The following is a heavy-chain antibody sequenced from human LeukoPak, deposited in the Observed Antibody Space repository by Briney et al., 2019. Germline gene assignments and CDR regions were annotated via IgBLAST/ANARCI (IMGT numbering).Heavy chain of an antibody. Sequence: SETLSLTCTVSGGSISSYYWSWIRQPPGKGLEWIGYIYYSGSTNYNPSLKSRVTISVDTSKNQFSLQLNSVTPEDTAVYYCARERSYGDDLDYWGQGTLVTVSS. J-gene: IGHJ4*02. V-gene: IGHV4-59*12. D-gene: IGHD4-17*01. CDR2: IYYSGST. CDR3: ARERSYGDDLDY. CDR1: GGSISSYY.